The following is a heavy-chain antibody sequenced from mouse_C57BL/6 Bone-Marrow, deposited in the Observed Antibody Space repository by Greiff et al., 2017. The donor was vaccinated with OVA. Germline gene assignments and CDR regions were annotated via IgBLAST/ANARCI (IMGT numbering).Heavy chain of an antibody. J-gene: IGHJ3*01. D-gene: IGHD3-3*01. CDR1: GYTFTDYY. CDR3: ARSRGRKGLAY. Sequence: VQLQESGAELVRPGASVKLSCKASGYTFTDYYINWVKQRPGQGLEWIARIYPGSDNTYYNEKFKGKATLTAEKSSSTAYMQLSSLTSEDSAVYFCARSRGRKGLAYWGQGTLVTVSA. V-gene: IGHV1-76*01. CDR2: IYPGSDNT.